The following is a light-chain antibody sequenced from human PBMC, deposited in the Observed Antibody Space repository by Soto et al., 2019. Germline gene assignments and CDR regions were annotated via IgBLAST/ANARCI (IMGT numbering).Light chain of an antibody. Sequence: QPVLTQPPSASGSPGQSVTISCTGTSSDVGGYNYVSWYQQHPGKAPKLMLYQVRERPPGVPDRFSGSKSGNTAYLTVSGLQAEDEADYYCSSYAGSDIVVFGGGTKLTVL. J-gene: IGLJ2*01. CDR2: QVR. V-gene: IGLV2-8*01. CDR1: SSDVGGYNY. CDR3: SSYAGSDIVV.